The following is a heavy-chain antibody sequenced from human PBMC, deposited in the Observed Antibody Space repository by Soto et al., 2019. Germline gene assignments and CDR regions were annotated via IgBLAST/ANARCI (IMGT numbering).Heavy chain of an antibody. CDR2: INHSGST. D-gene: IGHD2-2*01. V-gene: IGHV4-34*01. J-gene: IGHJ6*02. Sequence: QVQLQQWGAGLLEPSETLSLTCAVYGGSFSGYYWSWIRQPPGKGLAWIGEINHSGSTNYNPSLQSRVTLSVDTSKNQFSLKLSSVTAADTAVYYCARVVVVPAARTYYYGMDFWGQGTTVTVCS. CDR1: GGSFSGYY. CDR3: ARVVVVPAARTYYYGMDF.